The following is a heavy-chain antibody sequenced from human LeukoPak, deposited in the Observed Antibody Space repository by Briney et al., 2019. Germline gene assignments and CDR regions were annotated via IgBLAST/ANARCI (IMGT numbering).Heavy chain of an antibody. Sequence: GASVKVSCKASGYTFNTYGISWVRQAPGQGLEWMGWSSAYNGNTKYEEKVQDRVTMTTDTSTNTVYMELRSLRSDDSAVYCCGRENFASETYYCDYWGQGTQVTVSS. V-gene: IGHV1-18*01. D-gene: IGHD3-10*01. CDR3: GRENFASETYYCDY. J-gene: IGHJ4*02. CDR1: GYTFNTYG. CDR2: SSAYNGNT.